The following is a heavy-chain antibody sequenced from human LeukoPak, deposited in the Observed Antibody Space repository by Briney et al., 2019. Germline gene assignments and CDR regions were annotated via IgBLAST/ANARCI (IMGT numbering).Heavy chain of an antibody. V-gene: IGHV3-48*04. J-gene: IGHJ5*02. Sequence: GGSLRLSCAASGFTFSSYGMSWVRQAPGKGLEWVSYISGSGSTIYYAGSVKGRFTISRDNAKNSLYLQMNSLRAEDTAVYYCARAGSSGYNWFDPWGQGTLVTVSS. CDR3: ARAGSSGYNWFDP. D-gene: IGHD6-19*01. CDR2: ISGSGSTI. CDR1: GFTFSSYG.